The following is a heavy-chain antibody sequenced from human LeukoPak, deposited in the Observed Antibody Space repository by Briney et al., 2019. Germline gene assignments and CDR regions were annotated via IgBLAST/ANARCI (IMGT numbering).Heavy chain of an antibody. V-gene: IGHV1-18*01. CDR1: GYTFTSYG. J-gene: IGHJ4*02. D-gene: IGHD3-3*01. Sequence: ASVKVSCKASGYTFTSYGISWVRQAPGQGLEWMGWISAYNGNTNYAQKLQGRVTMTTDTSTSTAYMELRSLRSDDTAVYYCARGHKLRFLEWLSSYYFDDWGQGTLVTVSS. CDR3: ARGHKLRFLEWLSSYYFDD. CDR2: ISAYNGNT.